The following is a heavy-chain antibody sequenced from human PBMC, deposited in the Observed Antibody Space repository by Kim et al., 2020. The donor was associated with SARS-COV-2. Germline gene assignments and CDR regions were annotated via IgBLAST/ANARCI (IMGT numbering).Heavy chain of an antibody. CDR2: ITSSSSYT. J-gene: IGHJ2*01. V-gene: IGHV3-21*01. Sequence: GGSLRLSCAASGFTFSSYKLNWVRQAPGKGLEWVSSITSSSSYTFYADSVKGRFTISRDDARNSLYMQMNSLRAEDTAVYYCATSINYWYFDLWGRGALV. CDR1: GFTFSSYK. CDR3: ATSINYWYFDL.